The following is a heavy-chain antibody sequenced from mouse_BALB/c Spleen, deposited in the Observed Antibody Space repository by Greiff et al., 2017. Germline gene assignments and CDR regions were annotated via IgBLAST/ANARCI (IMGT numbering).Heavy chain of an antibody. CDR2: IAPGSGST. J-gene: IGHJ4*01. Sequence: DLVKPGASVKLSCKASGYTFTSYWINWIKQRPGQGLEWIGRIAPGSGSTYYNEMFKGKATLTVDTSSSTAYIQLSSLSSEDSAVYFCARSYYGSSYAMDYWAQGTSVTVSS. CDR1: GYTFTSYW. D-gene: IGHD1-1*01. CDR3: ARSYYGSSYAMDY. V-gene: IGHV1S41*01.